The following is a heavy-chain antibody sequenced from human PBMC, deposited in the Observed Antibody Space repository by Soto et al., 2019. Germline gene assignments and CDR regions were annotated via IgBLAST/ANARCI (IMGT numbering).Heavy chain of an antibody. D-gene: IGHD4-17*01. Sequence: EVQLVESGGGLVQPGGSLRLSCAASGSTFSSYSMSWVRLAPGKGLEWISYISSSSRTIYYADSVKGRFTISRDNAKNSLYLQMNSLRAEDTAVYYCARDAVTSSFDPWGQGTLVTVSS. CDR3: ARDAVTSSFDP. J-gene: IGHJ5*02. CDR1: GSTFSSYS. V-gene: IGHV3-48*01. CDR2: ISSSSRTI.